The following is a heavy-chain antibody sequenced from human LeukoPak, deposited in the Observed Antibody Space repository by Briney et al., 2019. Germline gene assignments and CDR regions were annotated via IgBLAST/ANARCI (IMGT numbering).Heavy chain of an antibody. V-gene: IGHV1-18*04. J-gene: IGHJ6*04. CDR2: ISAYNGNT. D-gene: IGHD6-13*01. CDR3: ARDVYSSSWSAYGMDV. Sequence: ASVKVSCKASGYTFTSYGISWVRQAPGQGLEWMGWISAYNGNTNYAQKLQGRGTMTTDTSTSTAYMELRSLRSDAPAVYYCARDVYSSSWSAYGMDVWGKGTTVTVSS. CDR1: GYTFTSYG.